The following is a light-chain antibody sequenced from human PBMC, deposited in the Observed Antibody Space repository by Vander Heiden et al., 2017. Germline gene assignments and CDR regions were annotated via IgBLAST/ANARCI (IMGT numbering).Light chain of an antibody. J-gene: IGLJ3*02. CDR1: SSNIGSNS. Sequence: QSVLTQPPSASGPPGQRVTISCSGSSSNIGSNSVYWYHQLPGTAPKLLIYRNNQRPSGVPDRFSGSKSGTSASLAISGLRSEDEADYYCAAWDDSLSVWVFGGGTKLTVL. V-gene: IGLV1-47*01. CDR2: RNN. CDR3: AAWDDSLSVWV.